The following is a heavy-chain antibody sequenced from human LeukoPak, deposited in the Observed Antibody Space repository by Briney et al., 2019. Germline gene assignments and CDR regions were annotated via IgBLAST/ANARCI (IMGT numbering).Heavy chain of an antibody. CDR3: ARDLLLRWGSGWYDDPGAFDY. CDR1: GGTFSSYA. V-gene: IGHV1-69*05. CDR2: IIPIFGTA. Sequence: GASVKVSCKASGGTFSSYAISWVRQAPGQGLEWMGGIIPIFGTANYAQKFQGRVTITTDESTSTAYMELSSLRSEDTAVYYCARDLLLRWGSGWYDDPGAFDYWGQGTLVTVSS. D-gene: IGHD6-19*01. J-gene: IGHJ4*02.